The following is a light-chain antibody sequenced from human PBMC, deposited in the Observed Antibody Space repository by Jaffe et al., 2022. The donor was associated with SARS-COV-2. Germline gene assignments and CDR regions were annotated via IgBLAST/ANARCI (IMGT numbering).Light chain of an antibody. V-gene: IGKV3-15*01. J-gene: IGKJ3*01. CDR2: DAS. CDR1: QSVSSN. CDR3: QQYHNWPFT. Sequence: EIVMTQSPATLSVSPGERATLSCRASQSVSSNLAWYQQKPGQAPRLLIYDASTRATGLPARFSGSGSGTEFTLTISSLQSEDFAVYYCQQYHNWPFTFGPGTKVDIK.